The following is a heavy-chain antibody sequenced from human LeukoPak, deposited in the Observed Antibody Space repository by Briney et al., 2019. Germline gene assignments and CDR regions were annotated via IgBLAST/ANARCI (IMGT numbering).Heavy chain of an antibody. CDR2: IYYSGST. D-gene: IGHD6-13*01. V-gene: IGHV4-59*01. J-gene: IGHJ4*02. Sequence: SETLFLTCTVSGGSISSYYWSRIRQPPGKGLEWIGYIYYSGSTNYNPSLKSRVTISVDTSKNQFSLKLSSVTAADTAVYYCARVRQSLAAAGQVFDYWGQGTLVTDSS. CDR3: ARVRQSLAAAGQVFDY. CDR1: GGSISSYY.